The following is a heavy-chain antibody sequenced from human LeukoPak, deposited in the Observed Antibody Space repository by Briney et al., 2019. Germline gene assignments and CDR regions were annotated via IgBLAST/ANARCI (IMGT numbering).Heavy chain of an antibody. J-gene: IGHJ5*02. CDR1: GFTFSSYA. D-gene: IGHD2-21*01. CDR3: AKDRDGDFNWFDP. CDR2: ISYDGSNK. V-gene: IGHV3-30*04. Sequence: GGSLRLSCAASGFTFSSYAMHWVRQAPGKGLEWVAVISYDGSNKYYADSVKGRFTISRDNSKNTLYLQMNSLRAEDTAVYYCAKDRDGDFNWFDPWGQGTLVTVSS.